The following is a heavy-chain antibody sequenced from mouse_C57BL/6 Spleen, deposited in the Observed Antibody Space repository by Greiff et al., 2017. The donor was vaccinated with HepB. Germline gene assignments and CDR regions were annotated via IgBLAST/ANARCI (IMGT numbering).Heavy chain of an antibody. CDR1: GYTFTSYW. J-gene: IGHJ3*01. V-gene: IGHV1-55*01. CDR3: ARSSFRIYYDYDGFAY. CDR2: IYPGSGST. D-gene: IGHD2-4*01. Sequence: QVQLQQPGAELVKPGASVKMSCKASGYTFTSYWITWVKQRPGQGLEWIGDIYPGSGSTNYNEKFKSKATLTVDTSSSTAYMQLSSLTSEDSAVYYCARSSFRIYYDYDGFAYWGQGTLVTVSA.